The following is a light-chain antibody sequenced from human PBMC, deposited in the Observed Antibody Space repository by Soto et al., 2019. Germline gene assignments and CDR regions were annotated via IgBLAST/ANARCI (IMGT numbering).Light chain of an antibody. CDR2: RNN. CDR3: AAWYDSLSGWV. CDR1: SSNTGRNY. Sequence: QSVLTQPPSTSGTPGQRVTISCSGGSSNTGRNYVYWYQQLPGTAPKLLIYRNNQRPSGVPDRFSSSMSGTSASLAISGLRCEDEADYYCAAWYDSLSGWVFGGGTKLAVL. V-gene: IGLV1-47*01. J-gene: IGLJ3*02.